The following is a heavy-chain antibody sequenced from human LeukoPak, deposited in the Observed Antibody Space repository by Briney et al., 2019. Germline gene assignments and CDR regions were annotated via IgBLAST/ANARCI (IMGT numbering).Heavy chain of an antibody. D-gene: IGHD4-11*01. J-gene: IGHJ5*02. CDR1: GGSISSGGYY. Sequence: PSETLSLTCTVSGGSISSGGYYWSWIRQHPGKGLEWIGYIYYSGSTYYNPSLKSRVTISVDTSKNQFSLKLSSVTAADTAVYYCASWAVTTVGPNWFDPWGQGTLVPVSS. CDR3: ASWAVTTVGPNWFDP. V-gene: IGHV4-31*03. CDR2: IYYSGST.